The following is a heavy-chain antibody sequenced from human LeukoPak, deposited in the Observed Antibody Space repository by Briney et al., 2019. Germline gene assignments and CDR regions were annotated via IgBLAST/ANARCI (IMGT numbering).Heavy chain of an antibody. CDR2: MNPNSGNT. CDR1: GYTFTRYE. D-gene: IGHD2/OR15-2a*01. Sequence: ASVKVSCKASGYTFTRYEIYWVRQATGQGLEWMGWMNPNSGNTGYAQKFQGRVTMTRNTSISTAYMELSSLRSEDTAVYYCARGYHFWAFDIWGQGTMVTVSS. CDR3: ARGYHFWAFDI. V-gene: IGHV1-8*01. J-gene: IGHJ3*02.